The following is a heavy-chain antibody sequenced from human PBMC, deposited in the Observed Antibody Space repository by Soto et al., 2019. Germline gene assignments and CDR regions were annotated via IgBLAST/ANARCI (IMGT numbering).Heavy chain of an antibody. Sequence: SETLSLTCTVSGDSITNSNYYWGWFRQPPGKGLEWIASIYYIGSTYYNPSLKSRVTISVDTSNNQFSLNLNSVTASDTAVYYCAGRNSLASVSLNFRQLSNYKWIDPWGPGTLVT. CDR2: IYYIGST. D-gene: IGHD3-16*02. V-gene: IGHV4-39*01. CDR3: AGRNSLASVSLNFRQLSNYKWIDP. CDR1: GDSITNSNYY. J-gene: IGHJ5*02.